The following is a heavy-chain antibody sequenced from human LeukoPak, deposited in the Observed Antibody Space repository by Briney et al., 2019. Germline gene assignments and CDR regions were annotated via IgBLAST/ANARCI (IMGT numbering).Heavy chain of an antibody. V-gene: IGHV3-21*01. CDR3: ARVREAGIAAAVLDAFDI. CDR1: GFTFSSYS. J-gene: IGHJ3*02. CDR2: ISSSSSYI. Sequence: GGSLRLSCAASGFTFSSYSMNWVRQAPGKGLEWVSSISSSSSYIYYADSVKGRFTISRDNAKNSLYLQMNSLRAEDTAVYYCARVREAGIAAAVLDAFDIWGQGTMVTVSS. D-gene: IGHD6-13*01.